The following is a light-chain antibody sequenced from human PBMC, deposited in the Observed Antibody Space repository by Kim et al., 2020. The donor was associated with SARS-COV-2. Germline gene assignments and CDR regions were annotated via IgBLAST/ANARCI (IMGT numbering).Light chain of an antibody. CDR1: QRVSSS. V-gene: IGKV3-11*01. CDR3: QRCSGWPLT. J-gene: IGKJ4*01. CDR2: DAS. Sequence: PGERAHVSRRASQRVSSSLAWYQQKPGQAPRLLIYDASNRATGIPARFSGTGSATDFTLTISSLEPEDFAVYYRQRCSGWPLTFGGGTKVEIK.